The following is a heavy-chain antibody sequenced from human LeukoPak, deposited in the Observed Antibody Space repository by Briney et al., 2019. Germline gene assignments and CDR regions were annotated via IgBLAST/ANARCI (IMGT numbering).Heavy chain of an antibody. J-gene: IGHJ4*02. D-gene: IGHD3-16*01. V-gene: IGHV1-2*02. CDR3: ARGRGGGTYDYIWGSSAGLYFDY. CDR2: INPNSGGT. Sequence: ASVKVSCKASGYTFTGYYMHWVRQAPGQGLEWMGWINPNSGGTNYAQKFQGRVTMTRDTSISTAYMELSRRRSDDTAVYYCARGRGGGTYDYIWGSSAGLYFDYWGQGTLVTVSS. CDR1: GYTFTGYY.